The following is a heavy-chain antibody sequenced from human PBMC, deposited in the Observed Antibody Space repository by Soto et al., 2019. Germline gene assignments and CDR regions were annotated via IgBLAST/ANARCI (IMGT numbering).Heavy chain of an antibody. CDR1: GFIFSDYY. V-gene: IGHV3-11*01. J-gene: IGHJ4*02. CDR2: ISSGGGTI. D-gene: IGHD4-4*01. CDR3: AKDPDATGFYIDS. Sequence: QVQLVESGGGLVKPGGSLRLSCAASGFIFSDYYMSWIRQTPGKGLEWIAYISSGGGTIHYADSVKGRFAISRDNAKNVLYLQTTSLRVEDTAVYYGAKDPDATGFYIDSWGQGTQVSVSS.